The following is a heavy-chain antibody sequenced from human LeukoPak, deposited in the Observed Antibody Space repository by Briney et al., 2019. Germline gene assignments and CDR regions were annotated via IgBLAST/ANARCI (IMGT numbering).Heavy chain of an antibody. Sequence: ASVKVSCKVSGYTLTELSMHWVRQAPGKGLEWMGGFDPEDGETIYAQKFQGRVTMTEDTSTDTAYMELSSLRSEDTAVYYCATDSGPHIVATYYGMDVRGQGTTVTVSS. J-gene: IGHJ6*02. CDR1: GYTLTELS. CDR2: FDPEDGET. CDR3: ATDSGPHIVATYYGMDV. D-gene: IGHD5-12*01. V-gene: IGHV1-24*01.